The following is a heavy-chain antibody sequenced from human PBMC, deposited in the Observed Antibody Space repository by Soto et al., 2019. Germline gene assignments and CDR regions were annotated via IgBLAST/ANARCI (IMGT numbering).Heavy chain of an antibody. Sequence: QVQLVQSGAEVKKPGSSVKVSCKASGGIFSKFGLSWVRQAPGQGLEWMGGIIPMFGTAHYAQKFQGRVTIIADESTTTVYMELSSLRSEDTAVYYCARPAAEESEFFDYWCQGTLVTVSS. CDR2: IIPMFGTA. D-gene: IGHD6-25*01. V-gene: IGHV1-69*01. J-gene: IGHJ4*02. CDR3: ARPAAEESEFFDY. CDR1: GGIFSKFG.